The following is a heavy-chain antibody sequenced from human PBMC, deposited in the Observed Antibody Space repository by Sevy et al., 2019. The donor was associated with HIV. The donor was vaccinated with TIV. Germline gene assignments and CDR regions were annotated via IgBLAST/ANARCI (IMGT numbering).Heavy chain of an antibody. CDR1: GFTFNTHA. Sequence: GGSLRLSCAASGFTFNTHAMNWVRQAPGKGLEWVSAISGPGYSTYYAESVKGRFTISRDNSKNTLHLQMNSLRADDQAIYYCAKALNPALESMLQVIFSTLKGFDVWGQGTMVTVSS. J-gene: IGHJ3*01. D-gene: IGHD3-22*01. V-gene: IGHV3-23*01. CDR2: ISGPGYST. CDR3: AKALNPALESMLQVIFSTLKGFDV.